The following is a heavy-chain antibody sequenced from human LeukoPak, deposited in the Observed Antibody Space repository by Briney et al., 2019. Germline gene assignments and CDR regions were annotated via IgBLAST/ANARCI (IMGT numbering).Heavy chain of an antibody. CDR3: ARGYHPYLGGFDP. V-gene: IGHV4-61*02. J-gene: IGHJ5*02. Sequence: SETLSLTCTVSGGSISSGSYYWSWIRQPAGKGLEWIGRIYTSGSTNYNPSLKSRVTISVDTSKNQFSLKLSSVTAADTAVYYCARGYHPYLGGFDPWGQGTLVTVSS. D-gene: IGHD2-2*01. CDR2: IYTSGST. CDR1: GGSISSGSYY.